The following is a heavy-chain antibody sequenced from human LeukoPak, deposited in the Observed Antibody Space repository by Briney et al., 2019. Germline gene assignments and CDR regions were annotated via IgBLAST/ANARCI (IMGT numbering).Heavy chain of an antibody. Sequence: GGSLRLSCAASGLTFDDYGMSWVRQAPGKGLEWVSGINWNGGSTGYADSVKGRFTISRDNAKNSLYLQMNSLRAEDTALYYCARLQQLFYYYYYMDVWGKGTTVTVSS. CDR2: INWNGGST. D-gene: IGHD6-13*01. V-gene: IGHV3-20*04. CDR1: GLTFDDYG. J-gene: IGHJ6*03. CDR3: ARLQQLFYYYYYMDV.